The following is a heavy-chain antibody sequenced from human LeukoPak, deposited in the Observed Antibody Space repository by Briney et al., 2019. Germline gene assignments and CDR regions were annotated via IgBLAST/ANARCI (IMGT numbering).Heavy chain of an antibody. CDR3: ARRARLTGAFDI. CDR2: ISSSSYI. Sequence: GGSLRLSCAASGFTFSSYSMNWVRQAPGKGLEWVSSISSSSYIYYADSVTGRFTISRDNAKNQLYLQMNSMRAEDTAVYYCARRARLTGAFDIWGQGTMVTVSS. CDR1: GFTFSSYS. V-gene: IGHV3-21*04. J-gene: IGHJ3*02. D-gene: IGHD3-9*01.